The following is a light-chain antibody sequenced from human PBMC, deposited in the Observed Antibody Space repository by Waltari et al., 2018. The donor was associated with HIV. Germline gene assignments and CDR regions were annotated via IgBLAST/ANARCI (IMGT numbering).Light chain of an antibody. CDR3: QQYHFWPLT. V-gene: IGKV3-15*01. J-gene: IGKJ4*01. Sequence: EVMMTQSPATLSVSPGEKLMVSGRANHSVETNLAWYQQESGRPPRLIIYGASTRATGVTVRVAAGGSGTDFTLAISSLQSDDFAVYFCQQYHFWPLTFGGGTRVESK. CDR1: HSVETN. CDR2: GAS.